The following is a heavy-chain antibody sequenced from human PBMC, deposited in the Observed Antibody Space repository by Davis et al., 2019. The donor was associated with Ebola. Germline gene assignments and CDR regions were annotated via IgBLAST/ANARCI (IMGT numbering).Heavy chain of an antibody. V-gene: IGHV2-70*11. Sequence: SGPTLVKPTPTLTLTCTFSGFSLSTSGMCVSWIRQPPGKALEWLARIDWDDDKYYSTSLKTRFTISKDTSKNQVVLTMTNMDPVDTATYYCARIRRWVIDYWGQGTLVTVSS. J-gene: IGHJ4*02. D-gene: IGHD2-21*01. CDR3: ARIRRWVIDY. CDR1: GFSLSTSGMC. CDR2: IDWDDDK.